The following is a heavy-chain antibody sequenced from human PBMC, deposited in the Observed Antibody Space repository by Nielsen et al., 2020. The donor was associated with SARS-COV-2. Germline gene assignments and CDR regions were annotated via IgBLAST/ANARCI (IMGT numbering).Heavy chain of an antibody. CDR3: ARNFYGSGRYPFDP. V-gene: IGHV3-21*04. CDR1: GFTFSSYS. CDR2: ISSSISYI. Sequence: GGSLRLSCAASGFTFSSYSMNWVRQAPGKGLEWVSSISSSISYIYYADSVKGRFTISRDNAKNSLYLQMNSLRAEDTAMYYCARNFYGSGRYPFDPWRQGTLVTVSS. J-gene: IGHJ5*02. D-gene: IGHD3-10*01.